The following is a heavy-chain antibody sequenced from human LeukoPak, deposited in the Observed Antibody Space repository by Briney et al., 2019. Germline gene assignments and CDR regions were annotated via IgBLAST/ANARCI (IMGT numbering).Heavy chain of an antibody. Sequence: SETLSLTCTVSGGSISSYYRSWIRQPPGKGLEWIGYIYYSGSTNYNPSLKSRVTISVDTSKNQFSLKLSSVTAADTAVYYCARPGGDRIYSSFDYWGQGTLVTVSS. V-gene: IGHV4-59*08. CDR3: ARPGGDRIYSSFDY. D-gene: IGHD6-13*01. J-gene: IGHJ4*02. CDR1: GGSISSYY. CDR2: IYYSGST.